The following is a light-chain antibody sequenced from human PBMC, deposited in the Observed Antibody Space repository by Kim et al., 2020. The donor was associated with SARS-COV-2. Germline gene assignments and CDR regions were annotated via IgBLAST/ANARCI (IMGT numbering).Light chain of an antibody. J-gene: IGLJ2*01. CDR3: NSRDSSTNHLV. V-gene: IGLV3-19*01. Sequence: SSELTQDPAVSVALGQTVRITCQGDSLRNYYENWYQQKPGQAPVVVIYGKNNRLSGIPDRFSGSNSGSTASLTITGAQAEDEADYYCNSRDSSTNHLVFG. CDR1: SLRNYY. CDR2: GKN.